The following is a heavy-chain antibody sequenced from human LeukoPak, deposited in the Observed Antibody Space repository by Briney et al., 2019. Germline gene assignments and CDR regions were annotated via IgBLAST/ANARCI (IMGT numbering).Heavy chain of an antibody. V-gene: IGHV4-34*01. J-gene: IGHJ4*01. CDR1: GGSFNDYY. CDR2: INHSGST. CDR3: ARVTVETTLDY. D-gene: IGHD4-17*01. Sequence: SETLSLTCAVYGGSFNDYYWSWIRQPPGKGLEWIGEINHSGSTNYNPSLKSRVTISVDTSKNQFSLKLSSVTAADTAVYYCARVTVETTLDYWAHGTLVTVSS.